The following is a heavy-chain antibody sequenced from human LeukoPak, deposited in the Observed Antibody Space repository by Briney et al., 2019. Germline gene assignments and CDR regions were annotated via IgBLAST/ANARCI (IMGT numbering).Heavy chain of an antibody. Sequence: ASVKVSCKASGGTLSSYAISWVRQAPGQGLEWMGGIIPIFGTANYAQKFQGRVTITADESTSTAYMELSSLRSEDTAVYYCARGGRITMIVVAANSYDAFDIWGQGTMVTVSS. D-gene: IGHD3-22*01. CDR1: GGTLSSYA. V-gene: IGHV1-69*13. J-gene: IGHJ3*02. CDR3: ARGGRITMIVVAANSYDAFDI. CDR2: IIPIFGTA.